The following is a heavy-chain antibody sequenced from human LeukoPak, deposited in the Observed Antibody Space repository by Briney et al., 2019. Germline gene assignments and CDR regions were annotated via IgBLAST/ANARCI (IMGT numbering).Heavy chain of an antibody. V-gene: IGHV4-39*01. CDR3: ARQGRIGDFWSGYPTEGQFDY. Sequence: KTSETLSLTCTVSGGSISSSSYYWGWIRQPPGKGLEWIGSIYYSGSTYYNPSLKSRVTISVDTSKNQFSLKLSSVTAADTAVYYCARQGRIGDFWSGYPTEGQFDYWGQGTLVTVSS. J-gene: IGHJ4*02. CDR2: IYYSGST. D-gene: IGHD3-3*01. CDR1: GGSISSSSYY.